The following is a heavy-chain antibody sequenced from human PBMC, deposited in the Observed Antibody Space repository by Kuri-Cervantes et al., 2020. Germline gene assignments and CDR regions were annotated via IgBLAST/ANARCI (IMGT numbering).Heavy chain of an antibody. J-gene: IGHJ4*02. Sequence: GESLKISCAASGFIFSSNSMSWVRQAPGKGLQWVSSISSSSTYIYYADSVKGRFTISRDNAKNSLYLQMNSLRAEDTAVYYCARDMALIVVIISMGLEYWGQGALVTVSS. CDR3: ARDMALIVVIISMGLEY. CDR2: ISSSSTYI. D-gene: IGHD3-22*01. CDR1: GFIFSSNS. V-gene: IGHV3-21*03.